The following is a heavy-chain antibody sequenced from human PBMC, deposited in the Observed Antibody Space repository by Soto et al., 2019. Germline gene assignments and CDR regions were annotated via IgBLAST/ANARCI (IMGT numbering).Heavy chain of an antibody. J-gene: IGHJ4*02. CDR2: IAEDGSKK. CDR3: VRGGAALPH. CDR1: GFNFSTYY. Sequence: EVQLVESGVDLVQPGGSLRLSCAASGFNFSTYYMGWVRQAPGKGLEWVANIAEDGSKKDYADSVKGRFTVSRDNADNSLHLQMHSLRVEDTALYYCVRGGAALPHWGQGAWVTVSS. D-gene: IGHD1-26*01. V-gene: IGHV3-7*01.